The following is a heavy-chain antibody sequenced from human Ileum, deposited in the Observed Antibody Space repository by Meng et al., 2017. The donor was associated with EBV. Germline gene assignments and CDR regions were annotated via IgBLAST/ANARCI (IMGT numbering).Heavy chain of an antibody. CDR3: ASRELAPFDY. Sequence: LRLHEPGPGLGKTSETLSLTCSVSGGSFSSRKYYWGWIRQPPGKALEWIASIYYSGTTYYNPSLQSRVSISVDKSKNQVSLNMTSMTAADTAVYYCASRELAPFDYWGQGTLVTVSS. CDR2: IYYSGTT. J-gene: IGHJ4*02. D-gene: IGHD1-26*01. CDR1: GGSFSSRKYY. V-gene: IGHV4-39*07.